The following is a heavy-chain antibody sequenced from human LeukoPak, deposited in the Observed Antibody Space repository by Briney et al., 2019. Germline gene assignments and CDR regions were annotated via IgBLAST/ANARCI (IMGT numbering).Heavy chain of an antibody. D-gene: IGHD6-19*01. Sequence: SETLSLTCAVYGGSFCGYYWSWIRQPPGEGLEWIGEINHSGNTNYNPSLKSRVTLSVDTSKNQFSLKLNSVTAADTAQYYCARARGAVAVDYWGQGTLVTVSS. CDR1: GGSFCGYY. CDR2: INHSGNT. CDR3: ARARGAVAVDY. V-gene: IGHV4-34*01. J-gene: IGHJ4*02.